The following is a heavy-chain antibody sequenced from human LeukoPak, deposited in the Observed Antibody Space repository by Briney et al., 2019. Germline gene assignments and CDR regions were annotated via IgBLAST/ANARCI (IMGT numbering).Heavy chain of an antibody. CDR3: ARYSSDYFDY. V-gene: IGHV3-23*01. CDR1: GFTFSSYA. J-gene: IGHJ4*02. CDR2: ISGSGGST. D-gene: IGHD6-19*01. Sequence: GGSLRLSCAASGFTFSSYAMSWDRQAPGKGLEWVSAISGSGGSTYYADSVKGRFTISRDNSKNALYLQMNSLRAEDTAVYYCARYSSDYFDYWGQGTLVTVSS.